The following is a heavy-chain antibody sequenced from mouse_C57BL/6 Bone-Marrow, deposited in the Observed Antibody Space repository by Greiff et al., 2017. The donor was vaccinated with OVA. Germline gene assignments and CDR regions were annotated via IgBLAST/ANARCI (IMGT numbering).Heavy chain of an antibody. J-gene: IGHJ2*01. D-gene: IGHD2-5*01. CDR2: ISDGGSYT. Sequence: EVKLMESGGGLVKPGGSLKLSCAASGFTFSSYAMSWVRQTPEKRLEWVATISDGGSYTYYPDNVKGRFTISRDNAKNNLYLQMSHLKSEDTAMYYCASYYSNPRRPLDYWGQGTTLTVSS. V-gene: IGHV5-4*03. CDR3: ASYYSNPRRPLDY. CDR1: GFTFSSYA.